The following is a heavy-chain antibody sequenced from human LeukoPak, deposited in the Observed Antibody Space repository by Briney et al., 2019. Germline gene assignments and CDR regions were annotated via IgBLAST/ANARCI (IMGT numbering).Heavy chain of an antibody. V-gene: IGHV4-39*01. Sequence: KSSETLSLTCTVSGGSISSTTYYWGWIRRPPGKGLEWIGSIYYSGSTYYSPSLKSRVTVSVDTSKNQFSLNLSSVTAADTAVYYCVRGSTLRHYQYWGQGTLVTVSS. CDR3: VRGSTLRHYQY. J-gene: IGHJ4*02. CDR2: IYYSGST. CDR1: GGSISSTTYY. D-gene: IGHD3-16*01.